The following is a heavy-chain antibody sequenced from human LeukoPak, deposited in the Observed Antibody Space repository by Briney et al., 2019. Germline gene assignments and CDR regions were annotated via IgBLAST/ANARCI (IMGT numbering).Heavy chain of an antibody. CDR1: GFTFDDYA. CDR2: ISWNSGSI. CDR3: ARVGGYCSGGRCSPNWFDP. Sequence: GGSLRLSCAASGFTFDDYAMHWVRQAPGKGLEWVSGISWNSGSIGYADSVKGRFTISRDNAKNSLYLQMNSLRAEDTAVYYCARVGGYCSGGRCSPNWFDPWGQGTLVTISS. J-gene: IGHJ5*02. D-gene: IGHD2-15*01. V-gene: IGHV3-9*01.